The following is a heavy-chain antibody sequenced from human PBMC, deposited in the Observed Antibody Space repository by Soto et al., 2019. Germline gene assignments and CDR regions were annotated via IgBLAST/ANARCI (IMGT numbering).Heavy chain of an antibody. J-gene: IGHJ4*02. CDR3: AHAAFGEFVGSFGY. CDR1: GFSLHTHAVG. D-gene: IGHD3-10*01. CDR2: VYWDDDK. V-gene: IGHV2-5*02. Sequence: QITLKESGPTLVKPTQPLTLTCTFSGFSLHTHAVGVGWIRQPPGKALEWLALVYWDDDKRYNLFLKSRLAITKDTSKNQVVLTMTNMDPVDTATYYCAHAAFGEFVGSFGYWGQGTLVTVSS.